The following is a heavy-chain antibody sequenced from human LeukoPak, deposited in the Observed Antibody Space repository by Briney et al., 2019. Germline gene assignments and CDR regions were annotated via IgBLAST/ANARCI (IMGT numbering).Heavy chain of an antibody. CDR1: GFTFSSYE. J-gene: IGHJ4*02. CDR2: ISSSGSII. V-gene: IGHV3-48*03. D-gene: IGHD6-6*01. CDR3: ARVLYLYGSSSARFDY. Sequence: GGSLRLSCAASGFTFSSYEMNWVRQAPGKGREWVSKISSSGSIINYADSVKGRSTISRDNAKNSLYLQRNSLRAEDTAVYYCARVLYLYGSSSARFDYWGQGTLVTVYS.